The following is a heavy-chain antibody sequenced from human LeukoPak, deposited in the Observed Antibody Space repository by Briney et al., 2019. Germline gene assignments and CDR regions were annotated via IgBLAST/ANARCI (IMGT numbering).Heavy chain of an antibody. CDR2: IYHSGDT. D-gene: IGHD6-6*01. Sequence: SETLSLTCTVSGGSISSSYWSWIRQPPGKGLEWIGYIYHSGDTNSNPSLKSRVTISMDTSKNQFSLKLSSVAAADTAVYYCARHNFARPFDYWGQGTQVTVSS. J-gene: IGHJ4*02. CDR3: ARHNFARPFDY. CDR1: GGSISSSY. V-gene: IGHV4-59*08.